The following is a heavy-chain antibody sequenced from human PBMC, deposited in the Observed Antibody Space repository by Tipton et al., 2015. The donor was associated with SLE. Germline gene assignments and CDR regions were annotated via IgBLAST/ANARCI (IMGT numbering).Heavy chain of an antibody. CDR2: ISYDGSNK. V-gene: IGHV3-30*18. Sequence: SLRLSCAGSGFTFSRYGMHWFRQAPGKGLEWVAVISYDGSNKHYGDSVKGRFTISRDNSKNTLYLHMNSLRAEDTAVYYCAKDQVEYSDYDPDYWGQGTLVTVSS. D-gene: IGHD5-12*01. CDR3: AKDQVEYSDYDPDY. J-gene: IGHJ4*02. CDR1: GFTFSRYG.